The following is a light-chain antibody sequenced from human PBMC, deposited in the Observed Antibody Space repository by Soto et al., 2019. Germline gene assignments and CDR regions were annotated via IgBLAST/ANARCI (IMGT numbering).Light chain of an antibody. CDR1: SSYSGSYNL. V-gene: IGLV2-23*01. Sequence: QPVLSHPATASRAPIQAITLFRAGTSSYSGSYNLVSWYQQHPGKAPKLMIYEDSKRPSGVPNRFSGSKSGNTASLTISGLQAEGDAYYFCCSYAVSSTYVFGTGTKVTV. J-gene: IGLJ1*01. CDR3: CSYAVSSTYV. CDR2: EDS.